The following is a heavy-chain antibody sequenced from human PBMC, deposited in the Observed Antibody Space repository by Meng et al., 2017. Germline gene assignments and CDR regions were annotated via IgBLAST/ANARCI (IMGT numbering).Heavy chain of an antibody. Sequence: QGRQHAWGQGRFKASAAPSLTCAVFGWSFSGYYWSWIRQPPGKGLEWIGEINHSGSTNYNPSLKSRVTISVDTSKNQFSLKLSSVTAADTAVYYCARATLLNGSGSYYNWDWYFDLWGRGTLVTVSS. CDR3: ARATLLNGSGSYYNWDWYFDL. J-gene: IGHJ2*01. CDR1: GWSFSGYY. CDR2: INHSGST. D-gene: IGHD3-10*01. V-gene: IGHV4-34*01.